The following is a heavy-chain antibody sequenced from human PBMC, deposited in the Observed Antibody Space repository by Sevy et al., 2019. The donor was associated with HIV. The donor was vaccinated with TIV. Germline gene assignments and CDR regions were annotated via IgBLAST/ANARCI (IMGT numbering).Heavy chain of an antibody. D-gene: IGHD6-13*01. J-gene: IGHJ4*02. CDR1: GGSFSGYY. V-gene: IGHV3-23*01. CDR3: AKDGSPYSSSWYAAPHYFDY. CDR2: ISGSGGST. Sequence: ETLSLTCAVYGGSFSGYYWSWVRQAPGKGLEWVSAISGSGGSTYYADSVKGRFTISRDNSKNTLYLQMNSLRAEDTAVYYCAKDGSPYSSSWYAAPHYFDYWGQGTLVTVSS.